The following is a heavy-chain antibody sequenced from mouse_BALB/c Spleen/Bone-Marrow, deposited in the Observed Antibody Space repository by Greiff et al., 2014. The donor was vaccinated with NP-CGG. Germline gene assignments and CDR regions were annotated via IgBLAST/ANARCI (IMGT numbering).Heavy chain of an antibody. CDR3: ARSGKVRNAMDY. V-gene: IGHV1-67*01. Sequence: QVQLQQSGAELVRPGASVKISCKGSGYTFTDYAVHWVKQSHTKRLEWIGLISSYYGDATYNQKFKGKATMTVDKSSSTAFLELARLTSEDSAIYYCARSGKVRNAMDYWGQGTSVTVSS. CDR1: GYTFTDYA. J-gene: IGHJ4*01. D-gene: IGHD2-14*01. CDR2: ISSYYGDA.